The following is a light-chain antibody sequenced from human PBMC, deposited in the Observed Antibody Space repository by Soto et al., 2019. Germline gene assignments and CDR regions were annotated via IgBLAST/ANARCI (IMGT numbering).Light chain of an antibody. CDR2: DVS. V-gene: IGLV2-8*01. J-gene: IGLJ2*01. CDR1: SSDVGAYNY. CDR3: NSFAGSAHVV. Sequence: QSALAQPPSASGSPGQSVTISCTGTSSDVGAYNYVSWYQQHRGKAPKLIIYDVSQRPSGIPDRFSGSKSGNTASLTVSGLQAEDEAVYYCNSFAGSAHVVFGEGTQLTVL.